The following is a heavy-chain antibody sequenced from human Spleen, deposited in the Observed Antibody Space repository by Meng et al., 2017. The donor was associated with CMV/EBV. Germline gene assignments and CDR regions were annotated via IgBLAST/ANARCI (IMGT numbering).Heavy chain of an antibody. V-gene: IGHV3-30*02. Sequence: GGALRLSCAASGFTFRSYGMHWVRQAPGKGLEWVAYIGNDDGRTKYYPDSMRGRFTISRDNSKNTVYLQVDTLRTEDTAIYYCAKDRPNILGLDPWGQGTLVTVSS. J-gene: IGHJ5*02. CDR1: GFTFRSYG. CDR2: IGNDDGRTK. D-gene: IGHD1/OR15-1a*01. CDR3: AKDRPNILGLDP.